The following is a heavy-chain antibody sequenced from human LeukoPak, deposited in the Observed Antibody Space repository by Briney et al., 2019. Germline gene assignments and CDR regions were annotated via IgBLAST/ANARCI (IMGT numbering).Heavy chain of an antibody. CDR1: GGSISSYY. V-gene: IGHV4-59*01. D-gene: IGHD1-1*01. CDR2: IYYSGST. Sequence: PSETLSLTCTVSGGSISSYYWSWIRQPPGKGLEWIGYIYYSGSTNYNPSLKSQVTISVDTSKNQFSLKLSSVTAADTAVYYCASGSYPHYYYYYYMDVWGKGTTVTVSS. CDR3: ASGSYPHYYYYYYMDV. J-gene: IGHJ6*03.